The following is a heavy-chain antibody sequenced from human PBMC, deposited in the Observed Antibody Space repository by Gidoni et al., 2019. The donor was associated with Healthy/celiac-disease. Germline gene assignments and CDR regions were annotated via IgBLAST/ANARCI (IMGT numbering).Heavy chain of an antibody. Sequence: GSLRLSCAASGFTFSNAWMSWVRQAPGKGLEWVGRIKSKTDGGTTDYAAPVKGRFTISRDDSKNTLYLQMNSLKTEDTAVYYCTTDRRRMTTASRPFDYWGQGTLVTVSS. D-gene: IGHD4-17*01. CDR3: TTDRRRMTTASRPFDY. J-gene: IGHJ4*02. CDR2: IKSKTDGGTT. CDR1: GFTFSNAW. V-gene: IGHV3-15*01.